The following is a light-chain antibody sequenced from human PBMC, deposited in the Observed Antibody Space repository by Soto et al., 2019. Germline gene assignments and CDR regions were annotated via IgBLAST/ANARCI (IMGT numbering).Light chain of an antibody. J-gene: IGLJ2*01. CDR2: GNS. Sequence: VVTQPPSVSGAPGQRVTISCTGSSSNIGAGYDVHWYQQLPGTAPKLLIYGNSNRPSGVPDRFSGSKSGTSASLAITGLQAEDEADYYCQSYDSSLSGVVFGGGTKVTVL. CDR3: QSYDSSLSGVV. V-gene: IGLV1-40*01. CDR1: SSNIGAGYD.